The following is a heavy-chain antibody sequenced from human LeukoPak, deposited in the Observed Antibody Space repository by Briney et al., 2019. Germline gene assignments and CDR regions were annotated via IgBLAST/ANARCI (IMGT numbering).Heavy chain of an antibody. V-gene: IGHV1-8*01. Sequence: GASVKVPCKASGYTFTSYDINWVRQATGQGLEWMGWMNPNSGNTGYAQKFQGRVTMTRNTSISTAYMELSSLRSEDTAVYYCARHYYDSSGYYSSDYWGQGTLVTVSS. D-gene: IGHD3-22*01. CDR1: GYTFTSYD. J-gene: IGHJ4*02. CDR3: ARHYYDSSGYYSSDY. CDR2: MNPNSGNT.